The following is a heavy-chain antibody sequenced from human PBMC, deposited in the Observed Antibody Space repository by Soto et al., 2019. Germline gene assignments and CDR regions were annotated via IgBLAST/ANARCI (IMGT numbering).Heavy chain of an antibody. J-gene: IGHJ3*02. CDR3: ARGAGNDI. Sequence: KXMEGVAVIWYDGSNKYYADSVKGRFTISRDNAKNSLYLQMNSLRAEDTAVYYCARGAGNDI. CDR2: IWYDGSNK. V-gene: IGHV3-33*01.